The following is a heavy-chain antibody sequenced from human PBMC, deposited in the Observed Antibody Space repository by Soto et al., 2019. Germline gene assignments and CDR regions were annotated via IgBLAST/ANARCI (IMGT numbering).Heavy chain of an antibody. CDR1: GGSISSSSYY. CDR2: IYYSGST. Sequence: PSETLSLTCTVSGGSISSSSYYWGWIRQPPGKGLEWIGSIYYSGSTYYNPSLKSRVTISVDTSKNQFSLKLSSVTAADTAVYYCARHLLILVVRAAMKGIDLWGQGILVTVSS. V-gene: IGHV4-39*01. J-gene: IGHJ5*02. CDR3: ARHLLILVVRAAMKGIDL. D-gene: IGHD2-2*01.